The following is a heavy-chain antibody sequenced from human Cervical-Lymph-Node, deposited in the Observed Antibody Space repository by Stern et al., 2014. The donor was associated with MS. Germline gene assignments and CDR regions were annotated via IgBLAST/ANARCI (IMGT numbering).Heavy chain of an antibody. D-gene: IGHD6-13*01. CDR1: GGSISSYY. CDR3: ARSSGIAAADDAFDI. J-gene: IGHJ3*02. V-gene: IGHV4-59*01. CDR2: IYYSGST. Sequence: VQLVESGPGLVKPSETLSLTCTVSGGSISSYYWSWIRQPPGKGLEWIGYIYYSGSTNYNPSLKSRVTISVDTSKNQFSLKLSSVTAADTAVYYCARSSGIAAADDAFDIWGQGTMVTVSS.